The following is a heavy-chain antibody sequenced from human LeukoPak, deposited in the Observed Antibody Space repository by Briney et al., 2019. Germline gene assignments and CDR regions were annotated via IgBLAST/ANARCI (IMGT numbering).Heavy chain of an antibody. Sequence: GGSLRLSCAASGFTVNNNYMSWVRQAPGKGLGWVSVIYSGGSTYYADSVKGRFTISRDNSKNTLYLQMNSLRAEDTAVYYCASGLRWATGYDYWGQGTLVTVSS. V-gene: IGHV3-53*01. D-gene: IGHD4-23*01. CDR1: GFTVNNNY. CDR3: ASGLRWATGYDY. J-gene: IGHJ4*02. CDR2: IYSGGST.